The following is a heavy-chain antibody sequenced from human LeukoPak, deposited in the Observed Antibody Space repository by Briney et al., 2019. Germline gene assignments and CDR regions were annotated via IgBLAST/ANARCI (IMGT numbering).Heavy chain of an antibody. J-gene: IGHJ4*02. V-gene: IGHV3-23*01. Sequence: GGSLRLSCAASGFTFSSYAMSWVRQAPGKGLKRVSAISGSGGSTYYADSVKGRSTISRDNSKNTLYLQMNSLRAEDTAVYYCAKDLDSSSWYGSLHWGQGTLVTVSS. CDR2: ISGSGGST. CDR1: GFTFSSYA. CDR3: AKDLDSSSWYGSLH. D-gene: IGHD6-13*01.